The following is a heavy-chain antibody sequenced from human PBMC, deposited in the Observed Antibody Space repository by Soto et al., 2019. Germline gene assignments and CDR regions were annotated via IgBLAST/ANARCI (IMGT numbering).Heavy chain of an antibody. V-gene: IGHV4-30-4*08. CDR2: IYYSGST. CDR3: ARGDITIFGVVITHYYGMDV. CDR1: GGSISSGGYY. D-gene: IGHD3-3*01. Sequence: TLSLTCTVSGGSISSGGYYWSWIRQPPGKGLEWIGYIYYSGSTNYNPSLKSRVTISVNTSKNQFSLKLSSVTAADTAVYYCARGDITIFGVVITHYYGMDVWGQGTTVTVS. J-gene: IGHJ6*02.